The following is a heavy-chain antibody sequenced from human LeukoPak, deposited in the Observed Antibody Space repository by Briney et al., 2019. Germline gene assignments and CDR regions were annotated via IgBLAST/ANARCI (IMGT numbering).Heavy chain of an antibody. V-gene: IGHV3-7*01. J-gene: IGHJ4*02. Sequence: GGSQRLSCAASGFTFSSYWMSWVRQAPGKGLEWVANIKQDGSEKYYVDSVKGRFTISRDNAKNSLYLQMNSLRAEDTAVYYCARGEGYYDSSGYVYYFDYWGQGTLVTVSS. D-gene: IGHD3-22*01. CDR2: IKQDGSEK. CDR3: ARGEGYYDSSGYVYYFDY. CDR1: GFTFSSYW.